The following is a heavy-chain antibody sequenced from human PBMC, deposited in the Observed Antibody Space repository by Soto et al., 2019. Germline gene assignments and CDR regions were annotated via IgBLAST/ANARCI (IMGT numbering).Heavy chain of an antibody. CDR1: GYTFTNFG. V-gene: IGHV1-18*01. Sequence: QVQLVQSGAEVKKPGASVKVSCKASGYTFTNFGISWVRQAPGQGLEWMGWISAYNGNTNYAQKFQGRVTMTTDTSTSTGYMEGRSLRFDDTSMYYSARGGTPIDYWGQGTLVTVSS. CDR2: ISAYNGNT. J-gene: IGHJ4*02. D-gene: IGHD3-16*01. CDR3: ARGGTPIDY.